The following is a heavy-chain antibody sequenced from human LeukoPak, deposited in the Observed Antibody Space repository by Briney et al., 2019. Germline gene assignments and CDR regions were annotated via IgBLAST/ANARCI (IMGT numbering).Heavy chain of an antibody. CDR2: ISAYNGNT. Sequence: ASVKVSCKASGYTFTSYGISWVRQAPGQGLEWMGWISAYNGNTNYAQKLQGRVTMTTDTSTSTAYMELRSLRSDDTAVYYCARDRVTTMTTIYYYYYDMDVWGQGTTVTVSS. D-gene: IGHD4-17*01. J-gene: IGHJ6*02. CDR1: GYTFTSYG. V-gene: IGHV1-18*01. CDR3: ARDRVTTMTTIYYYYYDMDV.